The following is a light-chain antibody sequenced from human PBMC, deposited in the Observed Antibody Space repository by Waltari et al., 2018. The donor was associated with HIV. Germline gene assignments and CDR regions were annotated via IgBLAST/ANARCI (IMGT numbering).Light chain of an antibody. CDR3: HQYADSPET. Sequence: EIVLTQSPGTLSLSPGETVTLSCRACQIVSSAYLAWYQQKPGQSPRLLIYGASTRATAVPDRFSGSGFGTDFTLTISRLEPEDFAVYYCHQYADSPETFGQGARVEIK. CDR1: QIVSSAY. CDR2: GAS. V-gene: IGKV3-20*01. J-gene: IGKJ1*01.